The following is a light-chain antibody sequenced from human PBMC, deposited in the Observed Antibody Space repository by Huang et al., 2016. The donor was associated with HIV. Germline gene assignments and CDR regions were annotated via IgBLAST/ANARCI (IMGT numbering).Light chain of an antibody. Sequence: EIVMTQSPATLSPSPGERATLSCRASQSVNSKLAWYQQKPGQAPRLLIYGASTRATGVPGRFSGSGSGTGFTLTISSLQSEDFAVYYCQQYSKWPPNTFGQGTKLESK. CDR2: GAS. J-gene: IGKJ2*01. CDR1: QSVNSK. V-gene: IGKV3-15*01. CDR3: QQYSKWPPNT.